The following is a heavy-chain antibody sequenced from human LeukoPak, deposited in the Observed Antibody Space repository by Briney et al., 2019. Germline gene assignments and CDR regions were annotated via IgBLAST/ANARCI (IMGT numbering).Heavy chain of an antibody. CDR1: GGTFSSYA. CDR2: IIPIFGTA. Sequence: SVKVSCKASGGTFSSYAISWVRQAPGQGLEWMGGIIPIFGTANYAQKFQGRVTITADESTSTAYMELSSLRSEDTAVYYCARDLGYCSSTSCYGNRFDYWGQGTLVTVPS. V-gene: IGHV1-69*13. J-gene: IGHJ4*02. D-gene: IGHD2-2*01. CDR3: ARDLGYCSSTSCYGNRFDY.